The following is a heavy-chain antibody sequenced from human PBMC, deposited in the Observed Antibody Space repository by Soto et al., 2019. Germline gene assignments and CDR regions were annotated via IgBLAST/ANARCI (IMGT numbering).Heavy chain of an antibody. CDR2: IYYSGST. CDR3: ARVSPYGDYSDAFDI. D-gene: IGHD4-17*01. J-gene: IGHJ3*02. Sequence: QVQLQESGPGLVKPSQTLSLTCTVSGGSISSGGYYWSWIRQHPGKGLEWIGYIYYSGSTYYNPSLKSRVTISVDTSKNQCSLKLSSVTAADTAVYHCARVSPYGDYSDAFDIWGQGTMVTVSS. CDR1: GGSISSGGYY. V-gene: IGHV4-31*03.